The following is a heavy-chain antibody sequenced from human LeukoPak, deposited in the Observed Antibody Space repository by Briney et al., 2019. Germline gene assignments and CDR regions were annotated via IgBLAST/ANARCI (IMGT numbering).Heavy chain of an antibody. J-gene: IGHJ4*02. CDR1: GFTFVGHW. Sequence: PGGSLRPSCAASGFTFVGHWMSWVRQAPGKGLEWVANIKQDGTEKYYADSMKGRFTISSDNAKNLVFLQVNSLRAEDTALYYCARGSGWLDFWGQGTLVTVSS. V-gene: IGHV3-7*01. CDR3: ARGSGWLDF. D-gene: IGHD6-19*01. CDR2: IKQDGTEK.